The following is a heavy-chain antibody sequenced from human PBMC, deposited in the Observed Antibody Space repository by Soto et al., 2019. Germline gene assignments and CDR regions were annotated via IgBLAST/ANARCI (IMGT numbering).Heavy chain of an antibody. CDR3: ARGRFEYDYVWGSYRPTDAFDI. Sequence: QVQLVQSGAEVKKPGSSVKVSCKASGGTFSSYAISWVRQAPGQGLEWMGGIIPIFGTANYAQKFQGRVTITADESTSTADMELSSLRSEDTAVYYCARGRFEYDYVWGSYRPTDAFDIWGQGTMVTVSS. CDR1: GGTFSSYA. J-gene: IGHJ3*02. CDR2: IIPIFGTA. V-gene: IGHV1-69*01. D-gene: IGHD3-16*02.